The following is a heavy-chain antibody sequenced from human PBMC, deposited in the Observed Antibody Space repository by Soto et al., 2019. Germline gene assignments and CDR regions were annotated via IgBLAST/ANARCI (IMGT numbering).Heavy chain of an antibody. J-gene: IGHJ3*02. D-gene: IGHD2-8*02. CDR1: GFICSSYD. CDR3: AKATATGGGAFDI. Sequence: PGGSLRLSCAASGFICSSYDMSWVRQAPGKGLEWVSTILVDGRTFYVDSVKGRFTISRDNSKNTVYLQMNSLTARDTALYYCAKATATGGGAFDICGQGTMVTVSS. CDR2: ILVDGRT. V-gene: IGHV3-23*01.